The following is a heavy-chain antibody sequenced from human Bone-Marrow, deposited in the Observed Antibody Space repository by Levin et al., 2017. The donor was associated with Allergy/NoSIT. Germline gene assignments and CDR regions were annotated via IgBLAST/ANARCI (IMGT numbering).Heavy chain of an antibody. D-gene: IGHD5-12*01. Sequence: GESLKISCAASGFTFSSYAMSWVRQAPGKGLEWVSAISGSGGSTYYADSVKGRFTICRDNSKNTLYLQMNSLRAEDTAVYYCAKTEVATSNYYDDYMDGWGKGTTVTVSS. CDR2: ISGSGGST. V-gene: IGHV3-23*01. CDR3: AKTEVATSNYYDDYMDG. CDR1: GFTFSSYA. J-gene: IGHJ6*03.